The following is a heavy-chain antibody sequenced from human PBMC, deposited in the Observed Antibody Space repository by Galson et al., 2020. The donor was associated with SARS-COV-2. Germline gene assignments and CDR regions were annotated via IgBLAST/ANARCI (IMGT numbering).Heavy chain of an antibody. V-gene: IGHV3-23*01. CDR2: ISVSGAKI. CDR1: GFTFTNFA. J-gene: IGHJ4*02. CDR3: ARDRAILPTRTKLDH. Sequence: GGSLRLSCEASGFTFTNFAMNWVRQAPGKGLEWVSSISVSGAKIYYADSVKGRFTISRDNSKNTLYLQMNSLRAEDTAVYYCARDRAILPTRTKLDHWGQGTLGTVSS. D-gene: IGHD2-15*01.